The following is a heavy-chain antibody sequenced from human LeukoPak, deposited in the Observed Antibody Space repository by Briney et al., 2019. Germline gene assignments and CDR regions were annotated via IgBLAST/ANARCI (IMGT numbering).Heavy chain of an antibody. V-gene: IGHV3-23*01. CDR2: ISGSGGSR. CDR1: GFSFSSYD. Sequence: PGGSLRLSCAASGFSFSSYDMHWVRQAPGKGLQWLSVISGSGGSRSYTDSANGRFTISRDYSKNTLYLQMNSLRAEDTAVYYCAKRPGYGYGLDYWGQGTLVTVSS. J-gene: IGHJ4*02. CDR3: AKRPGYGYGLDY. D-gene: IGHD5-18*01.